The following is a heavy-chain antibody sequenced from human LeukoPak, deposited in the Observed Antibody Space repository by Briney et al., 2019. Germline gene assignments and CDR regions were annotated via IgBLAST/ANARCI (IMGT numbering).Heavy chain of an antibody. V-gene: IGHV4-39*01. CDR2: IYYSGST. CDR1: GGSISSSSYY. D-gene: IGHD3-16*02. J-gene: IGHJ5*02. Sequence: PSETLSLTCTVPGGSISSSSYYWGWIRQPPGKGLEWIGSIYYSGSTYYNPSLKSRVTISVDTSKNQFSLKLSSVTAADTAVYYCARHNIMITFGGVIETNWFDPWGQGTLVTVSS. CDR3: ARHNIMITFGGVIETNWFDP.